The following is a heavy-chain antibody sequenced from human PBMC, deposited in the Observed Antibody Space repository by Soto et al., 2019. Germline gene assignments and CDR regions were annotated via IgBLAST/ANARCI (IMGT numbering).Heavy chain of an antibody. J-gene: IGHJ4*02. V-gene: IGHV1-69*06. CDR1: GGTFSSYA. CDR2: IIPIFGTA. D-gene: IGHD6-6*01. Sequence: SVKVSCKASGGTFSSYAISWVRQAPGQGHEWMGGIIPIFGTANYAQKFQGRVTITADKSTSTAYMELSSLRSEDTAVYYCARDAGGIEARLKRLDYWGQGTLVTVSS. CDR3: ARDAGGIEARLKRLDY.